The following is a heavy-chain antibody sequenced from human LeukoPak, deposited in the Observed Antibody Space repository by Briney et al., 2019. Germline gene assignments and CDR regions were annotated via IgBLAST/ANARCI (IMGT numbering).Heavy chain of an antibody. D-gene: IGHD3-22*01. CDR1: GYTLTSYG. V-gene: IGHV1-18*01. CDR2: ISAYNGNT. CDR3: ARPYYDSSAPPYDY. J-gene: IGHJ4*02. Sequence: ASVKVSCKASGYTLTSYGISWARQAPGQGLEWMGWISAYNGNTNYAQKLQGRVTMTTDTSTSTAYMELRSLRSDDTAVYYCARPYYDSSAPPYDYWGQGTLVTVSS.